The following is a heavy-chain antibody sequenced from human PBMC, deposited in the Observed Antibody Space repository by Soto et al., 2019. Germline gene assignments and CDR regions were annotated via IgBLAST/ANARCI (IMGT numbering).Heavy chain of an antibody. D-gene: IGHD3-22*01. CDR1: GFTFSSFA. Sequence: GGSLRLSCAASGFTFSSFAMSWVRQAPEKGLEWVTGISGSGRSTFYADSVKGRFTISRDNSKNTLYLQMNSLRAEDTAVYYCARARQYYDCEFDPWGQGTLVTVSS. CDR3: ARARQYYDCEFDP. J-gene: IGHJ5*02. V-gene: IGHV3-23*01. CDR2: ISGSGRST.